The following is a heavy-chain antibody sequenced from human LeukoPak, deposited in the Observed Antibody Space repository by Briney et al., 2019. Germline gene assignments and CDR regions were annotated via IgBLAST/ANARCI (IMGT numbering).Heavy chain of an antibody. CDR3: ARAVNYGDYGSTYYFDY. Sequence: ASVKVSCKASGGTFSSYAISWVRQAPGQGLEWMGGIIPIFGTANYAQKFQGRVTITADKSTSTAYMELSSLRSEDTAVYYCARAVNYGDYGSTYYFDYWGQGTLVTVSS. CDR2: IIPIFGTA. CDR1: GGTFSSYA. V-gene: IGHV1-69*06. J-gene: IGHJ4*02. D-gene: IGHD4-17*01.